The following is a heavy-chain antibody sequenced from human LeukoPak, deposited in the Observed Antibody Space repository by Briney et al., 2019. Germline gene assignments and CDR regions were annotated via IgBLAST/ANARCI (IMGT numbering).Heavy chain of an antibody. CDR3: AGLYVYNYYYYYMDV. J-gene: IGHJ6*03. D-gene: IGHD2-8*01. CDR1: GGSISSYY. Sequence: SETLSLTCTVSGGSISSYYWSWIRQPPGKGLKWIGYIYYSGSTNYNPSLKSRVTISVDTSKNQFSLKLSSVTAADTAVYYCAGLYVYNYYYYYMDVWGKGTTVTISS. V-gene: IGHV4-59*01. CDR2: IYYSGST.